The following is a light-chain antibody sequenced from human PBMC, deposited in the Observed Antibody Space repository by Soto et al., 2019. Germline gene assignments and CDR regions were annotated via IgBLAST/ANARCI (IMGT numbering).Light chain of an antibody. CDR1: SSDVGGYNY. CDR2: EVS. J-gene: IGLJ1*01. V-gene: IGLV2-14*01. Sequence: QSVLTQPAPVSGSPGQSITISCTGTSSDVGGYNYVSWYQQHPGKAPKLMIYEVSNRPSGVSNRSSGSKSGNTASLTISGLQAEDEADYYCSSYTSSSTPLYVFGTGTKVTVL. CDR3: SSYTSSSTPLYV.